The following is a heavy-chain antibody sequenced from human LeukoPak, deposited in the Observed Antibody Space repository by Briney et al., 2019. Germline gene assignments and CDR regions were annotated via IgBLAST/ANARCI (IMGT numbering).Heavy chain of an antibody. CDR1: GFTFSSYA. V-gene: IGHV3-33*08. J-gene: IGHJ4*02. D-gene: IGHD5-18*01. CDR3: AREDTAMVMGY. Sequence: PGGSLRLSCAASGFTFSSYAMSWVRQAPGKGLEWVAVIWYDGSNKYYADSVKGRFTISRDNSKNTLFLQMNSLRAEDTAVYYCAREDTAMVMGYWGQGALVTVSS. CDR2: IWYDGSNK.